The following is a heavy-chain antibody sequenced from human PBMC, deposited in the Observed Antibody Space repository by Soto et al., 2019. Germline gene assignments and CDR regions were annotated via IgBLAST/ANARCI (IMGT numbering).Heavy chain of an antibody. CDR1: GYSFTSYW. D-gene: IGHD2-2*01. J-gene: IGHJ6*02. CDR2: IYPGDSDT. CDR3: ARLRGYCSSTSCPYYYYGMDV. V-gene: IGHV5-51*01. Sequence: GESLKISCKGSGYSFTSYWIGWVRQMPGKGLEWMGIIYPGDSDTRYSPSFQGQVTISADKSISTAYLQWSSLKASDTAMYYCARLRGYCSSTSCPYYYYGMDVWGQGTTVTVSS.